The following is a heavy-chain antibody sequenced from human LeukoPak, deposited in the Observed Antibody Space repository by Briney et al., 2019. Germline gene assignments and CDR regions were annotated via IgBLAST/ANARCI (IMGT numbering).Heavy chain of an antibody. J-gene: IGHJ4*02. V-gene: IGHV4-59*01. CDR2: IYYSGRT. CDR1: GGSISSDY. D-gene: IGHD3-9*01. Sequence: SETLSLTCTVSGGSISSDYWSWIRQPPGKGLEWIGYIYYSGRTYYNPSLKSRITISVDTSKNQFSLKLSSVTAADTAMYYCARHIDGILTGYYKWGQGTLVIVSS. CDR3: ARHIDGILTGYYK.